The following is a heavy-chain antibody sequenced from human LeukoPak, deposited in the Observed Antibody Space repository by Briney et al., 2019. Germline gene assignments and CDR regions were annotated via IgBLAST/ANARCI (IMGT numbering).Heavy chain of an antibody. CDR1: GGTFSSYA. CDR2: IIPILGIA. J-gene: IGHJ4*02. Sequence: SVKVSCKASGGTFSSYAISWVRQAPGQGLEWMGRIIPILGIANYAQKFQGRATITADKSTSTAYMELSSLRSEDTAVYYCARDLYDSSGYYIDYWGQGTLVTVSS. CDR3: ARDLYDSSGYYIDY. D-gene: IGHD3-22*01. V-gene: IGHV1-69*04.